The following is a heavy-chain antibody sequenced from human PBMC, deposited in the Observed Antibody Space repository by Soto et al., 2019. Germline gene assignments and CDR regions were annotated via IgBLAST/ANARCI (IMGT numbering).Heavy chain of an antibody. J-gene: IGHJ5*02. Sequence: QVQLVESGGGVVQPGRSLRLSCAASGFTFSSYGMHWVRQAPGKGLEWVAVIWYDGSNKYYADSVKGRFTISRDNSKNTLYLQMNGLRAEDTAVYYCARDGSGSWNYWFDPWGQGTLVTVSS. D-gene: IGHD3-10*01. CDR3: ARDGSGSWNYWFDP. V-gene: IGHV3-33*01. CDR1: GFTFSSYG. CDR2: IWYDGSNK.